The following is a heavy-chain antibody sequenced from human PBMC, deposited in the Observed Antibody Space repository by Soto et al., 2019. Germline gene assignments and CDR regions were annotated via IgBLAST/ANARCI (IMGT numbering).Heavy chain of an antibody. D-gene: IGHD2-2*01. CDR2: INHSGST. Sequence: PSETLSLTCAVYGGSFSGYYWTWIRQPPGTGLEWIGEINHSGSTNYNPSLKSRVTISVDTSKNQFSLKLTSVTAADTAVYYCQVVPAPDYGMDVWGQGTTVTVSS. J-gene: IGHJ6*02. V-gene: IGHV4-34*01. CDR3: QVVPAPDYGMDV. CDR1: GGSFSGYY.